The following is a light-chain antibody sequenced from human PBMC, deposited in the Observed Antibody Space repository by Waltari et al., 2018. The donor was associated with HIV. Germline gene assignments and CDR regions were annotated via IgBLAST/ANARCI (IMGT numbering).Light chain of an antibody. CDR2: RNN. V-gene: IGLV1-47*01. J-gene: IGLJ2*01. Sequence: QSVLTQPPSASGTPGQRVTISCSGSSSNIGSKYVYWYQKLPGTAPKLPIYRNNQRPSGVPDRFSGSKSGTSASLAISGLRSEDEADYYCAAWDDSLSGPLVVFGGGTKLTVL. CDR3: AAWDDSLSGPLVV. CDR1: SSNIGSKY.